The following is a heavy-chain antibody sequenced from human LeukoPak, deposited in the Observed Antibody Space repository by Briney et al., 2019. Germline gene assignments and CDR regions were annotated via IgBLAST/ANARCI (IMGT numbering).Heavy chain of an antibody. CDR2: IYYSGST. CDR1: GGSISSYY. CDR3: ARADYGDNFRYYYYGMDV. V-gene: IGHV4-59*12. Sequence: SETLSLTCTVSGGSISSYYWSWIRQPPGKGLEWIGYIYYSGSTNYNPSLKSRVTISVDTSKNQFSLKLSSVTAADTAVYYCARADYGDNFRYYYYGMDVWGQGTTVTVSS. D-gene: IGHD4-17*01. J-gene: IGHJ6*02.